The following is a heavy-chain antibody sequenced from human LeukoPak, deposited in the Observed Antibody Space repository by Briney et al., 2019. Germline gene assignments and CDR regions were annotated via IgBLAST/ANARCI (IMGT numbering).Heavy chain of an antibody. CDR2: INPSGGST. J-gene: IGHJ5*02. CDR1: GYTFTTYY. D-gene: IGHD1-26*01. Sequence: GASVKVSCKASGYTFTTYYIHWVRQAPGQGLEWMGIINPSGGSTSYAQKFQGRVTMTRDTSTSTVYMELSSLRSEDTAVYYCARGGVGARTRFDPWGQGTLVTVSS. CDR3: ARGGVGARTRFDP. V-gene: IGHV1-46*01.